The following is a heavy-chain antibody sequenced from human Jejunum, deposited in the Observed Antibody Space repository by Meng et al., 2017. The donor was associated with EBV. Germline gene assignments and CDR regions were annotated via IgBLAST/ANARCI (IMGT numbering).Heavy chain of an antibody. V-gene: IGHV1-3*04. Sequence: QVQLVQSGAEVKQPGASVKVSCKASGYTFTTYGMHWVRQAPGQSLEWMGWINTGYGDTKYSQRFQGRVTISRDTSANTAYMELSSLRSEDTAVYYCARDLLGDTPWYFDFWGRGTLVTVAS. CDR1: GYTFTTYG. J-gene: IGHJ2*01. CDR2: INTGYGDT. D-gene: IGHD3-16*01. CDR3: ARDLLGDTPWYFDF.